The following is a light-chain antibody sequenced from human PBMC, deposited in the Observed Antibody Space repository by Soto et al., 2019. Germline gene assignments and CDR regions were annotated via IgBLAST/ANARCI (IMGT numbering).Light chain of an antibody. J-gene: IGLJ3*02. CDR3: GTWDSSLSGGV. V-gene: IGLV1-51*01. Sequence: QSVLTQPPSVSAAPGQTVTISCSGSSSNIGNNYVSWYQQLPGAAPKVLIYNNNNRPSGIPDRFSGSKSGTSATLGITGLQTGDEADYYCGTWDSSLSGGVFGGGTKLTVL. CDR2: NNN. CDR1: SSNIGNNY.